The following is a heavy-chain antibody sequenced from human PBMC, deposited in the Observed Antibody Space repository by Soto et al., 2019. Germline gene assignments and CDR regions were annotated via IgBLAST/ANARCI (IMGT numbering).Heavy chain of an antibody. J-gene: IGHJ6*02. CDR3: ARDRTQQTIFDV. Sequence: SETLSLTCTVSGGSISSTIYYWGWIRQPPGKGLEWIGSIYYSGSTYYNPSLQSRVTISVDTSKNKFSLKLSSVTAADTAVYYCARDRTQQTIFDVWGQGTTVTVSS. D-gene: IGHD2-15*01. CDR2: IYYSGST. V-gene: IGHV4-39*01. CDR1: GGSISSTIYY.